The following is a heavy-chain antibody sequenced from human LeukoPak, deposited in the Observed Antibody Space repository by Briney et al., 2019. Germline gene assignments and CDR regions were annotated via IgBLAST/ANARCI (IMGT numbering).Heavy chain of an antibody. Sequence: QPGRSLRLSCAASGFTFCSYGMHWVRQAPGKGLEWVAVISYDGSNKYYADSVKGRFTISRDNSKNTLYLQMNSLRAEDTAVYYCAKESRGRAFDIWGQGTMVTVSS. CDR1: GFTFCSYG. J-gene: IGHJ3*02. V-gene: IGHV3-30*18. CDR2: ISYDGSNK. D-gene: IGHD3-16*01. CDR3: AKESRGRAFDI.